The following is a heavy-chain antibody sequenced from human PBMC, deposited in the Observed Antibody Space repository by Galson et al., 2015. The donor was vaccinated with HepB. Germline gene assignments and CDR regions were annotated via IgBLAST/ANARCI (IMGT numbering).Heavy chain of an antibody. CDR2: ISSSSSYI. CDR3: ARDSSSSPILYYYYCMDV. J-gene: IGHJ6*03. CDR1: GFTFSSHS. D-gene: IGHD6-6*01. V-gene: IGHV3-21*01. Sequence: SLRLSCAASGFTFSSHSMNWVRQAPGKGLEWVSSISSSSSYIYYADSVKGRFTISRDNAKNSLYLQMNSLRAEDTAVYYCARDSSSSPILYYYYCMDVWGKGTTVTVSS.